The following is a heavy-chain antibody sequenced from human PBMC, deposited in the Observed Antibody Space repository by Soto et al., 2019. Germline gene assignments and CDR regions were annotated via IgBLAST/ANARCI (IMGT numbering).Heavy chain of an antibody. J-gene: IGHJ4*02. CDR3: ARDLSSGHSNYGKYYFDY. Sequence: SQTLSLTCAISGDSVSSNSAAWNWIRQSPSRGLEWLGRTYYRSKWYNDYAVSVKSRITINPDTSKNQFSLQLNSVTPEDTAVYYCARDLSSGHSNYGKYYFDYCSQGXLVTVS. D-gene: IGHD4-4*01. V-gene: IGHV6-1*01. CDR1: GDSVSSNSAA. CDR2: TYYRSKWYN.